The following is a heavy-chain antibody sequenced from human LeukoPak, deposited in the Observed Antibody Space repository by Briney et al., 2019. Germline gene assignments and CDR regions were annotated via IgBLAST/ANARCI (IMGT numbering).Heavy chain of an antibody. CDR1: GGSFSGYY. J-gene: IGHJ3*02. CDR2: INHSGST. Sequence: PSETLSLTYAVYGGSFSGYYWSWIRQPPGKGLEWIGEINHSGSTNYNPSLKSRVTISVDTSKNQFSLKLSSVTAVDTAVYYCARWTANSYYYDSSGYYYGAFDIWGQGTMVTVSS. V-gene: IGHV4-34*01. CDR3: ARWTANSYYYDSSGYYYGAFDI. D-gene: IGHD3-22*01.